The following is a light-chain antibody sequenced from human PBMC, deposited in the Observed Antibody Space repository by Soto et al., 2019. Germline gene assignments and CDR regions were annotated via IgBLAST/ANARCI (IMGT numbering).Light chain of an antibody. CDR3: QSYASSLSGYV. V-gene: IGLV1-40*01. Sequence: QAVVTQPPSVSGAPGQRVTISCTGSSSNIGAGYDVHWYQQLPGTAPKVLIYGNSNRPSGVPDRFSGSKSGTSASLAITGLQAEDEADYYCQSYASSLSGYVFGTGTKVTVL. J-gene: IGLJ1*01. CDR1: SSNIGAGYD. CDR2: GNS.